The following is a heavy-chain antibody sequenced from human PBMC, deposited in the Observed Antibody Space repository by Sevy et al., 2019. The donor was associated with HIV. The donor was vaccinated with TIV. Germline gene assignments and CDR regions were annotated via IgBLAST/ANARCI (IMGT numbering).Heavy chain of an antibody. CDR1: GFTFSSYS. V-gene: IGHV3-21*01. CDR2: ISSSSSYI. Sequence: GGSLRLSCAASGFTFSSYSMNWVRQAPGKGLEWVSSISSSSSYIYYADSVKGRFTISRDNAKNSLYLQMNSLRAEDTAVYYCARDAAGHYDFWSSYYEFDYRGQGTLVTVSS. CDR3: ARDAAGHYDFWSSYYEFDY. J-gene: IGHJ4*02. D-gene: IGHD3-3*01.